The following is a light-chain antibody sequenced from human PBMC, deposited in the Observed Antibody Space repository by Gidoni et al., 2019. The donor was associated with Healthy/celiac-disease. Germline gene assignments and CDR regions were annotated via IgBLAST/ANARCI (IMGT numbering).Light chain of an antibody. CDR2: DVS. Sequence: QSALTQHASVSGSPGQTITISCTGTSSDVGGYNYVSWYQQHPGKAPKLMIYDVSNRPSVVSNRFSGSKSGNTASLTISGLQAEDEADYYCSSYTSSSTWVFGGGTKLTVL. J-gene: IGLJ3*02. CDR1: SSDVGGYNY. V-gene: IGLV2-14*03. CDR3: SSYTSSSTWV.